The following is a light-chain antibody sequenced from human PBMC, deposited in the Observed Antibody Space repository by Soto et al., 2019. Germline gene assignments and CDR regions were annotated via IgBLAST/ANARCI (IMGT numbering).Light chain of an antibody. V-gene: IGKV2-30*01. Sequence: DVVMTQSPLSLPVTLGQPASISCRSSQSLAYSDGNTYLNWFQQRPGQSPRRLIYKVSNRDSGVPDRFSGSGSGTDFTLKISRVEAEDVGVYYCMQGTHLPPYTFGQGTKLEIK. J-gene: IGKJ2*01. CDR2: KVS. CDR3: MQGTHLPPYT. CDR1: QSLAYSDGNTY.